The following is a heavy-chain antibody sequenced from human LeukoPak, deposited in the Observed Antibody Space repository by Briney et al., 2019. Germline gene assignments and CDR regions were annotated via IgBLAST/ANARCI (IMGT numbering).Heavy chain of an antibody. J-gene: IGHJ4*02. D-gene: IGHD5-18*01. CDR2: FNPSVTT. V-gene: IGHV4-34*01. CDR1: GGSFNDYY. Sequence: SETLSLTCTVYGGSFNDYYWTWIRQFPGKGLEWIGHFNPSVTTDYNPSLKSRLTMSADTSTMQFSLKLTSVTAADTAVYYCARSYSPNYYFEYWGQGTLVTVSS. CDR3: ARSYSPNYYFEY.